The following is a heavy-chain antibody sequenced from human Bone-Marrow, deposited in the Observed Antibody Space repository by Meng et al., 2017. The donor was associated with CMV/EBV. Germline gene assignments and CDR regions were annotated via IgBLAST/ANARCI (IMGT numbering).Heavy chain of an antibody. CDR3: ARGSPNNGWYQLDY. V-gene: IGHV3-11*01. J-gene: IGHJ4*02. CDR1: EFTFSDYY. Sequence: GESLKISCAASEFTFSDYYMSWIRQAPGKGPEWLSYISGSSTTTYYADSVKGRFTISRDNAKKSLYLQMNSRRAEDTAVYYCARGSPNNGWYQLDYWGQGTLVTVSS. D-gene: IGHD6-19*01. CDR2: ISGSSTTT.